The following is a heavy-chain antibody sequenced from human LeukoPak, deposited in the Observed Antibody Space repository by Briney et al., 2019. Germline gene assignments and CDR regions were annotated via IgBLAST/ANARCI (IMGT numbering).Heavy chain of an antibody. CDR1: GYTFTSYY. Sequence: ASVKVSCKASGYTFTSYYMHWVRQAPGQGLEWIGIINPSGGSTSYAQKFQGRVTMTRDTSTSTVYMELSSLRSEDTAVYYCARGVRSNDFWSGYSTGYFDYWGQGTLVTVSS. J-gene: IGHJ4*02. CDR2: INPSGGST. CDR3: ARGVRSNDFWSGYSTGYFDY. D-gene: IGHD3-3*01. V-gene: IGHV1-46*01.